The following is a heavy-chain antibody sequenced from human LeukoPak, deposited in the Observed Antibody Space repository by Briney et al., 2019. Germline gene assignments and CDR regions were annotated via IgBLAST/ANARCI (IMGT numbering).Heavy chain of an antibody. D-gene: IGHD5-24*01. V-gene: IGHV3-7*01. CDR3: ARGGRDTWFDP. CDR1: GFTFSTYW. J-gene: IGHJ5*02. Sequence: GGSLRLSCAASGFTFSTYWKTWVRQAPGKGLEWVANIKQDGSEKNYVDSVKGRFTISRDNAKNSLYLQMNSLRAEDTAVYYCARGGRDTWFDPWGQGTLVIVSS. CDR2: IKQDGSEK.